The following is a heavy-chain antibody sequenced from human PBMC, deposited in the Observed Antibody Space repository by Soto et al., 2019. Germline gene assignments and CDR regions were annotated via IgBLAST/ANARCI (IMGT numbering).Heavy chain of an antibody. CDR3: AIGSPQPGTTLPYYYYYYMEV. CDR1: GGSISSYY. CDR2: IYYGGSN. V-gene: IGHV4-59*01. J-gene: IGHJ6*03. Sequence: PSDTLSLTCTVSGGSISSYYWSWIRQRPGKGLEWIGYIYYGGSNNYNPSLKRRATISVDTSKNQISLKLRSVTAADTAVYYFAIGSPQPGTTLPYYYYYYMEVWGKGTTVTVSS. D-gene: IGHD1-7*01.